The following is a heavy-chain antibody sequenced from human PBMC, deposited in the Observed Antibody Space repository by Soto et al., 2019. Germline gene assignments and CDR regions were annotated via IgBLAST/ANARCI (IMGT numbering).Heavy chain of an antibody. V-gene: IGHV4-39*01. J-gene: IGHJ4*02. CDR3: ARLPGYGSGDRGRIDY. CDR1: GGSISSSSYY. Sequence: SETLSLTCTVSGGSISSSSYYWGWIRQPPGKGLEWIGSIYYSGSTYYNLSLKSRVTISVDTSKNQFSLKLSSVTAADTAVYFCARLPGYGSGDRGRIDYWGQGTLITVSS. CDR2: IYYSGST. D-gene: IGHD2-15*01.